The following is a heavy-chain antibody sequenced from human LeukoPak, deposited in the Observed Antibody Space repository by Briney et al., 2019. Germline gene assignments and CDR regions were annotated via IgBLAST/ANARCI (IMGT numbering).Heavy chain of an antibody. J-gene: IGHJ3*02. Sequence: SETLSLTCTVSGGSISSYYWSWIRQPPGKGLEWIGYIYYSGSTYYNPSLKSRVTISVDTSKNQFSLKLSSVTAADTAVYYCARGVIFVAAAAPDAFDIWGQGTMVTVSS. CDR1: GGSISSYY. D-gene: IGHD6-13*01. CDR3: ARGVIFVAAAAPDAFDI. V-gene: IGHV4-59*12. CDR2: IYYSGST.